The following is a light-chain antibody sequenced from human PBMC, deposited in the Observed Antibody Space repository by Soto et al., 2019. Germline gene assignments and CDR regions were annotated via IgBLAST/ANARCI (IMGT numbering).Light chain of an antibody. Sequence: EIVLTQSPATLSLSPGESATLSCRASQSISTYLAWYQHKPGQAPRLLMYEASNRATGVPPRFSGSGSGTDFTLTISSLEPEDFAVYYCHQSVVSRWTFGQGTKVDI. V-gene: IGKV3-11*01. CDR1: QSISTY. CDR2: EAS. J-gene: IGKJ1*01. CDR3: HQSVVSRWT.